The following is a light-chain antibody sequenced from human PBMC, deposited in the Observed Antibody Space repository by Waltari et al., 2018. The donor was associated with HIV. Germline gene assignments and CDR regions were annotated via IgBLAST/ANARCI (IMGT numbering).Light chain of an antibody. CDR3: ATWDDSLYGM. J-gene: IGLJ3*02. Sequence: QSVLTQPHSASGPPGQTVVISCSGNSSTIGHNDVTLYQGLPGLAPLLLIYMNNYRPEGGLGRFSGSRSGTSASLAIRALQAEDEADYYCATWDDSLYGMFGGGTKLTV. CDR2: MNN. CDR1: SSTIGHND. V-gene: IGLV1-44*01.